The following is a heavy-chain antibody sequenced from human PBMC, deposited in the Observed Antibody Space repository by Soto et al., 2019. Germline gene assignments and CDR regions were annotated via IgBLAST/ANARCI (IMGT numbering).Heavy chain of an antibody. CDR2: ISWNSGSI. CDR1: GFTFDEYA. Sequence: SRRLSGAASGFTFDEYAMHWVRQAPGKGLELVSGISWNSGSIGYADSVKGRFTISIDNAKNSLYLQMSSLRADDTALYYCANVNSHYGRSFVYAYSSQG. D-gene: IGHD4-17*01. V-gene: IGHV3-9*01. J-gene: IGHJ4*02. CDR3: ANVNSHYGRSFVYAY.